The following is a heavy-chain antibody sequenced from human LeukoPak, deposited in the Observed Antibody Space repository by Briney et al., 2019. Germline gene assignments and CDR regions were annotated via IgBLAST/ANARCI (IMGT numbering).Heavy chain of an antibody. CDR3: ARSGSDFDY. CDR2: IKEDGSEI. CDR1: RFTFTTYW. V-gene: IGHV3-7*01. Sequence: PGGSLRLSCAASRFTFTTYWMSWVRQAPEKGLEWVANIKEDGSEIHYVDSVKGRFTISRDNAENSLYLQMDSLRAEDTAVYYCARSGSDFDYWGQGTLVTVSS. J-gene: IGHJ4*02. D-gene: IGHD1-26*01.